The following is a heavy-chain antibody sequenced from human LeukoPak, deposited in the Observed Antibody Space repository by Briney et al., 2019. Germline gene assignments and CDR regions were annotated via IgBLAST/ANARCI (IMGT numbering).Heavy chain of an antibody. D-gene: IGHD5-12*01. Sequence: SETLSLTCTVSGGSISSSSYYWGWIRQPPGKGLEWIGSIYYSGSTYYNPSLKSRVTISVDTSKNQFSLKLSSVIAADTAVYYCARHKGVYEYSGYDLGGWFDPWGQGTLVTVSS. CDR2: IYYSGST. CDR1: GGSISSSSYY. CDR3: ARHKGVYEYSGYDLGGWFDP. V-gene: IGHV4-39*01. J-gene: IGHJ5*02.